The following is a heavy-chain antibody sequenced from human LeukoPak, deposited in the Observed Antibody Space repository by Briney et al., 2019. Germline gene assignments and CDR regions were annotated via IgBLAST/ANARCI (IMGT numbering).Heavy chain of an antibody. J-gene: IGHJ4*02. Sequence: SETLSLTCTVSGGSISSSSYYWSWIRQPPGKGLEWIGEINHSGSTNYNPSLKSRVTISVDTSKNQFSLKLSSVTAADTAVYYCARAPIVDYWGQGTLVTVSS. CDR3: ARAPIVDY. CDR2: INHSGST. V-gene: IGHV4-39*07. CDR1: GGSISSSSYY.